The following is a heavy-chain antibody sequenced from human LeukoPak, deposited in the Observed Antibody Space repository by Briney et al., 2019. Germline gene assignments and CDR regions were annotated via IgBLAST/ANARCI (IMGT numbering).Heavy chain of an antibody. D-gene: IGHD6-13*01. J-gene: IGHJ4*02. CDR2: IRYDGSNK. CDR3: AKDRVAAGPLPQVFDY. Sequence: GGSLRLSCAASGFTFSSYGMHWVRQAPGKGLEWVAFIRYDGSNKYYADSVKGRFTISRDNSKNTLYLQMNSLRAEDTAVYYCAKDRVAAGPLPQVFDYWGQGTLVTVSS. CDR1: GFTFSSYG. V-gene: IGHV3-30*02.